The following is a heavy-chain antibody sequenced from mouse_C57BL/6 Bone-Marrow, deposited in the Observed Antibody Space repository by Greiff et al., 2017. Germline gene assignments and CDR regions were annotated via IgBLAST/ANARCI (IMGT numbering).Heavy chain of an antibody. CDR1: GYTFTSYW. CDR3: ARSDGYYSYYFDY. J-gene: IGHJ2*01. CDR2: IDPSDSYT. V-gene: IGHV1-59*01. Sequence: QVQLQQPGAELVRPGTSVKLSCKASGYTFTSYWMHWVKQRPGQGLEWIGVIDPSDSYTTYNQKFKGKATLTVDTSSSTAYMQLSSLTSEDSAVYYCARSDGYYSYYFDYWGQGTTLTVSS. D-gene: IGHD2-3*01.